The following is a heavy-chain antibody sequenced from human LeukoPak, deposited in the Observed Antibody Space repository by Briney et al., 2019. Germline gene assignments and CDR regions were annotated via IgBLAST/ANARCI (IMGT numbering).Heavy chain of an antibody. Sequence: GGSLRLSRAAPGFSFTSNWMGWVRQAPGKGLEWVAHIKRDGSQKYYLDSVKGRFTISRDNAKNSLYLQMNSLRVEDTAVYYCARGAHYDFWSGYYSTWPLGYWGQGTLVTVSS. CDR3: ARGAHYDFWSGYYSTWPLGY. CDR1: GFSFTSNW. V-gene: IGHV3-7*01. CDR2: IKRDGSQK. D-gene: IGHD3-3*01. J-gene: IGHJ4*02.